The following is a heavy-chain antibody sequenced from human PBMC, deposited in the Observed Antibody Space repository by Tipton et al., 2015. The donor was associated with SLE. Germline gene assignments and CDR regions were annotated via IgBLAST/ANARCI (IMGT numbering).Heavy chain of an antibody. J-gene: IGHJ5*02. Sequence: TLSLTCAVYGGSFSGYCWTWIRQPPGKGLEWIGEINHSGSTNYNPSLKSRVTISVDTSKNQFSLKLSSVTAADTAVYYCARATVGVVVVAATDLGWFDPWGQGTLVTVSS. CDR3: ARATVGVVVVAATDLGWFDP. V-gene: IGHV4-34*01. CDR2: INHSGST. CDR1: GGSFSGYC. D-gene: IGHD2-15*01.